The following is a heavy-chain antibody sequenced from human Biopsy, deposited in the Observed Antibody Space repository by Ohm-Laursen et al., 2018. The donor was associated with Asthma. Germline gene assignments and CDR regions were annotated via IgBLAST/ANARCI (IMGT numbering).Heavy chain of an antibody. CDR3: ARDAWEVQKPDDCYFDH. CDR2: ISYDGSHK. V-gene: IGHV3-30-3*01. D-gene: IGHD1-26*01. Sequence: SLRLSCAASGFTFSSYAMHWFRQAPGKGLEWGAVISYDGSHKYYADSVKGRFTISRDNSKNTLYLQMNSLRAEDTAVYYCARDAWEVQKPDDCYFDHWGQGTLVTVSS. J-gene: IGHJ4*02. CDR1: GFTFSSYA.